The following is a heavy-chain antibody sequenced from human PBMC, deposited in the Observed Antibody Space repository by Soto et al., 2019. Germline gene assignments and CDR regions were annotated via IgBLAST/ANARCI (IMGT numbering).Heavy chain of an antibody. Sequence: EVQLLESGGGLVQPGGSLRLSCAASRFTFSSYAMTWVRQAPGKGLEWVSVISGSGGSTYYADSVMGRFSISRKNSKNIRYLQMNSLRAEDTAVYFCEKDRHIEVRRPYYYGMNVWGQGTTVTVSS. CDR2: ISGSGGST. D-gene: IGHD6-6*01. V-gene: IGHV3-23*01. J-gene: IGHJ6*02. CDR1: RFTFSSYA. CDR3: EKDRHIEVRRPYYYGMNV.